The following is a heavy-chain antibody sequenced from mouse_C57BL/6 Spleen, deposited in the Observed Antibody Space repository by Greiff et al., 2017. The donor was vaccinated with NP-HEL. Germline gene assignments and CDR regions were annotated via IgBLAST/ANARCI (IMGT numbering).Heavy chain of an antibody. J-gene: IGHJ2*01. CDR2: ISSGSSTI. D-gene: IGHD3-2*02. Sequence: DVKLVESGGGLVKPGGSLKLSCAASGFTFSDYGMHWVRQAPEKGLEWVAYISSGSSTIYYADTVKGRFTISRDNAKNTLFLQMTSLRSEDTAMYYCARRLGQAFDYWGQGTTLTVSS. CDR1: GFTFSDYG. CDR3: ARRLGQAFDY. V-gene: IGHV5-17*01.